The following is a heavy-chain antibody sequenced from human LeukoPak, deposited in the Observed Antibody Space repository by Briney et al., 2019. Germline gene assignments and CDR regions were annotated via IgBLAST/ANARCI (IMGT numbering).Heavy chain of an antibody. CDR2: IYYSGST. CDR3: ARHVQDTTMVTPLYYFDY. J-gene: IGHJ4*02. CDR1: GGSTNSYY. V-gene: IGHV4-59*08. D-gene: IGHD5-18*01. Sequence: PSETLSLTCTLPGGSTNSYYWSWIRQPPGKGLEWIGYIYYSGSTNYSPSLKSRVTISVDTSKNQFSLKLTSVTAADAAVYYCARHVQDTTMVTPLYYFDYWGQGTLVTVSS.